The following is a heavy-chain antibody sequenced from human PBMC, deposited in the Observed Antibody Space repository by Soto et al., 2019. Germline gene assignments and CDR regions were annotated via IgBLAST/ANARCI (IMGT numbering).Heavy chain of an antibody. V-gene: IGHV1-8*01. CDR1: GYTFTSYD. Sequence: ASVKVSCKASGYTFTSYDINWVRQATGQGLEWMGWMNPNSGNTGYAQKFQGRVTMTRNTSISTAYMELSSLRSEDTAVYYCARVRHYDSSGYPTMSFDPWGQGTLVTVSS. CDR2: MNPNSGNT. J-gene: IGHJ5*02. D-gene: IGHD3-22*01. CDR3: ARVRHYDSSGYPTMSFDP.